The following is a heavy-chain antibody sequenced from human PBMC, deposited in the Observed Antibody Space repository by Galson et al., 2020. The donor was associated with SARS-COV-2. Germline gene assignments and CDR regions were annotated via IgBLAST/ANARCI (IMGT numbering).Heavy chain of an antibody. J-gene: IGHJ5*02. Sequence: ETLSLTCTVSGGSISSSSYYWGWIRQPPGKGLEWIGSIYYSGSTYYNPSLKSRVTISVDTSKNQFSLKLSSVTAADTAVYYCARQPGVLRYFDWLSSVGWFDPWGQGTLVTVSS. CDR3: ARQPGVLRYFDWLSSVGWFDP. V-gene: IGHV4-39*01. CDR2: IYYSGST. CDR1: GGSISSSSYY. D-gene: IGHD3-9*01.